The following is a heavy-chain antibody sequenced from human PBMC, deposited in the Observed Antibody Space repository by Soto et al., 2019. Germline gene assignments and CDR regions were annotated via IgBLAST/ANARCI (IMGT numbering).Heavy chain of an antibody. V-gene: IGHV4-34*01. J-gene: IGHJ4*02. CDR3: ARLRPPRGPHFDY. Sequence: QVQLQQWGAGLLKPSETLSLTCAVYGGSFSGYYWSWIRQPPGKGLEWIGEINHSGSTNYNPSLKSRVTISVDTSKNQFSLKLSSVTAADTAVYYCARLRPPRGPHFDYWGQGTLVTGSS. D-gene: IGHD3-16*01. CDR1: GGSFSGYY. CDR2: INHSGST.